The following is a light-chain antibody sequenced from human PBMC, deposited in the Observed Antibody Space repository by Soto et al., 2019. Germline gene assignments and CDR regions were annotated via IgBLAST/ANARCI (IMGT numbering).Light chain of an antibody. CDR1: QSVKSSY. V-gene: IGKV3-20*01. CDR3: QQYGSSLYT. J-gene: IGKJ2*01. Sequence: EIVLTQSPGTLSLSPGERATLSCRASQSVKSSYLAWYQQKPGQVTRLLIYGASSRATGIPDRFSGSGSGTDFTRTISRLEPEDFAVYYCQQYGSSLYTFGQGTELEIK. CDR2: GAS.